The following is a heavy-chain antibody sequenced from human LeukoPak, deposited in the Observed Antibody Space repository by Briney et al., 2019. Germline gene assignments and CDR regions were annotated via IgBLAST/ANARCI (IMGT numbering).Heavy chain of an antibody. CDR3: ARDRGYYDSSGSINWFDP. CDR1: GYTFTSYA. D-gene: IGHD3-22*01. V-gene: IGHV1-18*01. J-gene: IGHJ5*02. CDR2: ISAYNGNT. Sequence: ASVKVSCKASGYTFTSYAITWVRQAPGQGLEWMGWISAYNGNTNYAQNLQGRVTMTTDTSTSTAYMELRSLRSDDTAVYYCARDRGYYDSSGSINWFDPWGQGTLVTVSS.